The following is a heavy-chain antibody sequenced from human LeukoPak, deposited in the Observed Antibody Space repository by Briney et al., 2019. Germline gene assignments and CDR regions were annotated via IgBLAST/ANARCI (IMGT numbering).Heavy chain of an antibody. CDR1: GGSISSSSYY. D-gene: IGHD3-10*01. CDR3: ARVGARGLY. J-gene: IGHJ4*02. V-gene: IGHV4-39*07. CDR2: IYYSGST. Sequence: SETLSLTCTVPGGSISSSSYYWGWIRQPPGKGLEWIGSIYYSGSTYYNPSLKSRVTISVDTSKNQFSLKLSSVTAADTAVYYCARVGARGLYWGQGTLVTVSS.